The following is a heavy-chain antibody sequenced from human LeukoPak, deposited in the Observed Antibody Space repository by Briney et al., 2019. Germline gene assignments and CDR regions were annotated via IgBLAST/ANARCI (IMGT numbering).Heavy chain of an antibody. CDR1: GYSISSGYY. CDR3: ARDEGLGYMDV. D-gene: IGHD3-16*01. J-gene: IGHJ6*03. Sequence: SETLSLTCTVSGYSISSGYYWGWIRQPPGKGLEWIGSIYHSGSTYYNPSLKSRVTISVDTSKNQFSLKLSSVTAADTAMYYCARDEGLGYMDVWGKGTTVTVSS. CDR2: IYHSGST. V-gene: IGHV4-38-2*02.